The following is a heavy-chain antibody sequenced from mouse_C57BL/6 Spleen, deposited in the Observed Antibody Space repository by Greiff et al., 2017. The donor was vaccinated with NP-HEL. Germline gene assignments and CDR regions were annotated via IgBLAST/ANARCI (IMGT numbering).Heavy chain of an antibody. D-gene: IGHD2-2*01. V-gene: IGHV1-82*01. J-gene: IGHJ2*01. CDR2: IYPGDGDT. CDR1: GYAFSSSW. CDR3: ARSGGYDGDYFDY. Sequence: VQLQQSGPELVKPGASVKISCKASGYAFSSSWMNWVKQRPGKGLEWIGRIYPGDGDTNYNGKFKGKATLTADKSSSTAYMQLSSLTSEDSAVYFCARSGGYDGDYFDYWGQGTTLAVSS.